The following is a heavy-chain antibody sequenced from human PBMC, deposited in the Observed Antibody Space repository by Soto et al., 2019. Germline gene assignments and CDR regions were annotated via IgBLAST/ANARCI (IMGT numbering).Heavy chain of an antibody. Sequence: PSETLSLTCAVYGGSFSGYYWSWIRQPPGKGLEWIGEINHSGSTNYNPSLKSRVTISVDTSKNQFSLKLSSVTAADTAVYYCASLNYYMDVWGKGTTVTVSS. CDR2: INHSGST. CDR1: GGSFSGYY. CDR3: ASLNYYMDV. J-gene: IGHJ6*03. V-gene: IGHV4-34*01.